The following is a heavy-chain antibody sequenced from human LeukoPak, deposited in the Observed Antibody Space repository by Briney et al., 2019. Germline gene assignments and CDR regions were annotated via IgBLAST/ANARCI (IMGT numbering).Heavy chain of an antibody. D-gene: IGHD6-19*01. CDR1: GFTFSSYN. V-gene: IGHV3-21*04. Sequence: GSLRLSCAASGFTFSSYNMNWVRQAPGKGLEWVSSITSSSSYIYYADSVKGRFTISRDDAKNSLYLQMNSLGAEDTAVYYCAKVSKRSSGWLYYYYYYMDVWGKGTTVTVSS. CDR3: AKVSKRSSGWLYYYYYYMDV. J-gene: IGHJ6*03. CDR2: ITSSSSYI.